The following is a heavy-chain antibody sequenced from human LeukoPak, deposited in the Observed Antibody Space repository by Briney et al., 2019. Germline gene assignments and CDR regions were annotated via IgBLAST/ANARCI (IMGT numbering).Heavy chain of an antibody. J-gene: IGHJ4*02. Sequence: SETLSLTCAVYGGSFSGYYWSWIRQPPGKGLEWIGEINHSGSTNYNPSLKSRVTISVDTTKNQFPLKLSSVTAADTAVYYCERSAAAFYWGQGTLVGVCS. CDR2: INHSGST. D-gene: IGHD6-13*01. CDR3: ERSAAAFY. CDR1: GGSFSGYY. V-gene: IGHV4-34*01.